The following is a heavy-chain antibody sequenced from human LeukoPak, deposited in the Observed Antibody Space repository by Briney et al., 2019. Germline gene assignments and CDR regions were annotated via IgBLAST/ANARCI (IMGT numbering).Heavy chain of an antibody. D-gene: IGHD2-2*01. Sequence: GGSLRLSCAASGFIFSSYGMNWVRQAPGKGLEWVSSISGSSNYIYYADSVKGRFTISRDNAKNSVYLQMNSLRAEDTAIYYCARHQCSSTSCFTWLAWFDPWGQGTLVTVSS. V-gene: IGHV3-21*01. CDR1: GFIFSSYG. CDR2: ISGSSNYI. J-gene: IGHJ5*02. CDR3: ARHQCSSTSCFTWLAWFDP.